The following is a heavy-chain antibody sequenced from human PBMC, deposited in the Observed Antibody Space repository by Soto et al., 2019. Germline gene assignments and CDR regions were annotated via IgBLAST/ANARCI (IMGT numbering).Heavy chain of an antibody. D-gene: IGHD2-2*01. Sequence: ASVKVSCKASGYTFTASGISWVRQAPGQGLEWMGWISLYNGNTNYAQQFQGRVTMTTDTSTSTAYMELRSLRSDDTAMYFCAIYHLELFRFDYWGQGTLVTVSS. CDR2: ISLYNGNT. J-gene: IGHJ4*02. V-gene: IGHV1-18*01. CDR1: GYTFTASG. CDR3: AIYHLELFRFDY.